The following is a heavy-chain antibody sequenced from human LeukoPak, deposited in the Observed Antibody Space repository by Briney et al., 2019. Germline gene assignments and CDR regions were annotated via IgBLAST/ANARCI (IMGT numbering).Heavy chain of an antibody. J-gene: IGHJ4*02. Sequence: GSSVKVSCKASGGTFSSYAISWVRQAPGQGLEWMGGIIPIFGTANYAQKFQGRVTIAADESTSTAYMELSSLRSEDTAVYYCARGDCTNGVCFDYWGQGTLVTVSS. CDR3: ARGDCTNGVCFDY. CDR2: IIPIFGTA. D-gene: IGHD2-8*01. CDR1: GGTFSSYA. V-gene: IGHV1-69*01.